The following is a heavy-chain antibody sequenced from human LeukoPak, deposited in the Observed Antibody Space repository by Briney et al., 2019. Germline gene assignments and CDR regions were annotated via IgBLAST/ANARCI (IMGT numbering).Heavy chain of an antibody. CDR3: ARHSRSAYTGYENAFDI. CDR1: GGSFSGYY. V-gene: IGHV4-34*01. J-gene: IGHJ3*02. D-gene: IGHD5-12*01. CDR2: INHSGST. Sequence: SETLSLTCAVYGGSFSGYYWSWIRQPPGKGLEWIGEINHSGSTNYNPPLKSRVTISVDTSKNQFSLKLNSVTAADTGIYYCARHSRSAYTGYENAFDIWGQGTMVTVSS.